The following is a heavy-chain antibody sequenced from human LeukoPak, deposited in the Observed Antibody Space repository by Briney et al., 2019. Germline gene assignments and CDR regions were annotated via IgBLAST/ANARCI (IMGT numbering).Heavy chain of an antibody. D-gene: IGHD5-18*01. CDR3: ATALDTAMVYYFDY. Sequence: ASVKVSCKVSGYTLTELSMHWVRQAPGKGLEWMGGFDPEDGETIYAQKFQGRVTMIEDTSTDTAYMELSSLRSEDTAVYHCATALDTAMVYYFDYWGQGTLVTVSS. J-gene: IGHJ4*02. CDR2: FDPEDGET. CDR1: GYTLTELS. V-gene: IGHV1-24*01.